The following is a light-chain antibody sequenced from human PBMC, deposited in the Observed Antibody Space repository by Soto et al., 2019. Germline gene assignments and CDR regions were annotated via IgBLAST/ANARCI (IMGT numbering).Light chain of an antibody. Sequence: EIQVTQSQSSLSASVGDRVTITCRASQSISRYLNWYQQKPGKAPKLLIYGASSLQSGVPSRSSGSASGTDFTLTICSLQHEDFATSYGQQSYTSTFGQGTKV. J-gene: IGKJ1*01. CDR3: QQSYTST. V-gene: IGKV1-39*01. CDR2: GAS. CDR1: QSISRY.